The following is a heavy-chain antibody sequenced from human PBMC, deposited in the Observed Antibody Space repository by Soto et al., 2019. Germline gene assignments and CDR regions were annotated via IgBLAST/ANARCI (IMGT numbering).Heavy chain of an antibody. CDR1: GFTFSSYS. Sequence: GGSLRLSCAASGFTFSSYSMNWVRQAPGKGLEWVSSSSSSSSYIYYAGSVKGRFTISRDNAKNSLYLQRNSLRAEDTSVYYCARDIVPDGSAFDIWGQGTMVTVSS. CDR2: SSSSSSYI. D-gene: IGHD2-15*01. V-gene: IGHV3-21*01. CDR3: ARDIVPDGSAFDI. J-gene: IGHJ3*02.